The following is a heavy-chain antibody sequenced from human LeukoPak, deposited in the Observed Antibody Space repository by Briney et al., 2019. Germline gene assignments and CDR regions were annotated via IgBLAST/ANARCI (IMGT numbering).Heavy chain of an antibody. CDR2: ISYSGST. J-gene: IGHJ2*01. V-gene: IGHV4-39*01. Sequence: SEPLSLTCTVSGGSISTSTYYWGSIRQPPGKRLEWIGIISYSGSTYNNPPLKSRVTIFVDTSKNQLSLKLSSVTAPDTAVYYCARRVYSGSYNWYFDLWGRGALVTVSS. D-gene: IGHD1-26*01. CDR3: ARRVYSGSYNWYFDL. CDR1: GGSISTSTYY.